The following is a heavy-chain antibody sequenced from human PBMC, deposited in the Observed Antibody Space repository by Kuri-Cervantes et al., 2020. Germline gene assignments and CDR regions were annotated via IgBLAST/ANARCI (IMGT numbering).Heavy chain of an antibody. J-gene: IGHJ5*02. CDR1: DDSFGSFY. CDR3: ARVAVINWFDP. D-gene: IGHD2-21*01. V-gene: IGHV4-59*08. CDR2: VYHIRST. Sequence: SETLSLTCSVSDDSFGSFYWSWIRQSPEKGLEWIGYVYHIRSTNYNPSLKSRVTISADKSKNQFSLKLSSVTAADTAVYYCARVAVINWFDPWGQGTLVTVSS.